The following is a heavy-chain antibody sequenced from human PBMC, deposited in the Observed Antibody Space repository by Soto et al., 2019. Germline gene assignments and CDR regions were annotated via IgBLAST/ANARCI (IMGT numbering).Heavy chain of an antibody. D-gene: IGHD2-2*01. CDR1: GFTFSSYS. Sequence: GGSLRLSCAASGFTFSSYSMNWVRQAPGKGLEWVSYISSSSSIISYADSVRGRFTISRDNAKNSLYLQMNSLRDEDTAVYYCARVYRYCSGTSLCGGLDVWGQGTTVT. CDR2: ISSSSSII. CDR3: ARVYRYCSGTSLCGGLDV. J-gene: IGHJ6*02. V-gene: IGHV3-48*02.